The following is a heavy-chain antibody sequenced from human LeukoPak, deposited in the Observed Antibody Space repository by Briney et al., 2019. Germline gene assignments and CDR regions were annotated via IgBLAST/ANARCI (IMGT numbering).Heavy chain of an antibody. Sequence: PGRSLRLSCAASGFTFSSYGMHWVREAPGKGLEGVAVIWNDGSHEYYADSEKGRFTISRDNSRNTVYLQMSDLRGEDTAVYYCAKDATEYGDSHFDCWGQGSLVTVSS. D-gene: IGHD4-17*01. CDR1: GFTFSSYG. J-gene: IGHJ4*02. V-gene: IGHV3-33*06. CDR3: AKDATEYGDSHFDC. CDR2: IWNDGSHE.